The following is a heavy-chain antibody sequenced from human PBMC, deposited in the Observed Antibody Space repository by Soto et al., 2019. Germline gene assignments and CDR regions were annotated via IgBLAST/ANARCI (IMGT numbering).Heavy chain of an antibody. Sequence: EVQLVESGGGLVQPGGYLRLSCAASGLTFSSYNMNWVRQAPGKGLEWVSYITSGSSTIHYADSVKGRFTISRDNAKNSLYLQMNSLRDEDTAVYYCARDKGSGTLGVFEFCGQGTLITVSS. CDR1: GLTFSSYN. J-gene: IGHJ4*02. V-gene: IGHV3-48*02. CDR3: ARDKGSGTLGVFEF. D-gene: IGHD3-10*01. CDR2: ITSGSSTI.